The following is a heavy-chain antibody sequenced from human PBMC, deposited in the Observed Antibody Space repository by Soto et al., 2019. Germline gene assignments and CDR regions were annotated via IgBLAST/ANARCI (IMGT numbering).Heavy chain of an antibody. J-gene: IGHJ4*02. Sequence: PGGSLRLSCAASGFTFSSYAMSWVRQAPGKGLEWVSAISGSGGSTYYADSVKGRFTISRDNSKNTLYLQMNSLRAEDTAVYYCAKDVKIWFGELSKDRGQRTLVTVSS. CDR1: GFTFSSYA. V-gene: IGHV3-23*01. D-gene: IGHD3-10*01. CDR3: AKDVKIWFGELSKD. CDR2: ISGSGGST.